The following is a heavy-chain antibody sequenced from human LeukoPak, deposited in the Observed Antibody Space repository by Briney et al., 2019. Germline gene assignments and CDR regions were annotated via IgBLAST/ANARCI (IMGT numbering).Heavy chain of an antibody. CDR1: GFTVSSNY. J-gene: IGHJ3*02. Sequence: GGSLRLSCTASGFTVSSNYMSWVRQAPGKGLEWVSVIRSDGSTNHADSVKGRFTISRDNSKNTLYLQMNNLRAEDTAMYYCAREMYSGMYNDAFDIWGQGTKITVSS. D-gene: IGHD1-26*01. CDR2: IRSDGST. CDR3: AREMYSGMYNDAFDI. V-gene: IGHV3-53*01.